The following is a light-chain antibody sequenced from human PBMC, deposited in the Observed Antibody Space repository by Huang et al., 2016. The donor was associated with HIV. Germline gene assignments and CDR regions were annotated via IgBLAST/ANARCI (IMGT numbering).Light chain of an antibody. CDR2: DAS. Sequence: EIVLTQSPATLSLSPGERATLSCRASQSVSSYLAWYQQKPGQALRRLIYDASSRATGIPARFSGSGSGTDFTLTISSLEPEDFAVYYCQQRSNWPRTFGQGTKVEIK. J-gene: IGKJ1*01. V-gene: IGKV3-11*01. CDR1: QSVSSY. CDR3: QQRSNWPRT.